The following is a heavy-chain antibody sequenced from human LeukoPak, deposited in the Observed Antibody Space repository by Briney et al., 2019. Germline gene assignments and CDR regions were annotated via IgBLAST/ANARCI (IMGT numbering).Heavy chain of an antibody. V-gene: IGHV1-69*06. CDR3: VLDSSGYYSPPDAFDI. D-gene: IGHD3-22*01. CDR2: IIPIFGTA. J-gene: IGHJ3*02. CDR1: GGTFSSYA. Sequence: GASVKVSCKASGGTFSSYAISWVRPAPGQGLEWMGGIIPIFGTANYAQKFQGRVTITADKSTSTAYMELSSLRSEDTAVYYCVLDSSGYYSPPDAFDIWGQGTMVTVSS.